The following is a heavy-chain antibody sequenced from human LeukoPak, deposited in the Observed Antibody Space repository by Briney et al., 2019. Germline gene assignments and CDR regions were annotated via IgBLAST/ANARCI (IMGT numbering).Heavy chain of an antibody. CDR1: GXSISSYY. D-gene: IGHD1-7*01. Sequence: SETLSLTCTVSGXSISSYYGSWIRQPPGKGLECIGYIYYSGSTNYNPSLKSRVTISVDTSKNQFSLKLTSVTPADTAVYYCARDSNWNYDYWGQGTLVTVSS. J-gene: IGHJ4*02. CDR2: IYYSGST. V-gene: IGHV4-59*01. CDR3: ARDSNWNYDY.